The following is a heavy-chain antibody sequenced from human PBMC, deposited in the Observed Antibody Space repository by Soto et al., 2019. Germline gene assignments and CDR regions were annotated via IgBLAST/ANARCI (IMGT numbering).Heavy chain of an antibody. Sequence: PSETLSLTCTVSGGSINNYYWSWIRQPPGKGLEWIGYIYYSGSTNYNPSLESRVTISVDTSKNQFSLKLNSVTAADTAVYYCARGSTTEKVDSWGQGILVTVSS. CDR1: GGSINNYY. J-gene: IGHJ4*02. CDR3: ARGSTTEKVDS. V-gene: IGHV4-59*08. CDR2: IYYSGST.